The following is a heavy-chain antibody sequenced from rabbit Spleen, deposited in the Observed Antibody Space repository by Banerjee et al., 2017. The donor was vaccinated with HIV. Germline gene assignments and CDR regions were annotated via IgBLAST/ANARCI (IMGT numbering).Heavy chain of an antibody. D-gene: IGHD6-1*01. CDR2: INAITGKA. Sequence: QSLEESGGGLVQPGGSLKLSCTASGFSFSNKAVMCWVRQAPGKGLEWIACINAITGKAVYASWAKGRFTISKTSSTTVTLEMTGLTGADTATYFCARANSAESLYGWGWYFSLWGQGTLVTVS. J-gene: IGHJ4*01. V-gene: IGHV1S40*01. CDR3: ARANSAESLYGWGWYFSL. CDR1: GFSFSNKAV.